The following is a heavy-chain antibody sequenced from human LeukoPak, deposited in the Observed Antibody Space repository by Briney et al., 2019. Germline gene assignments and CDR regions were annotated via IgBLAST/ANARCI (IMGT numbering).Heavy chain of an antibody. V-gene: IGHV4-39*07. CDR2: IYYSGST. CDR3: AREPFYSGSYYFDY. Sequence: PSETLSLTCTVSGGSISSSSYYWGWIRQPPGKGLEWIGSIYYSGSTYYNPSLKSRVTISVDTSKNQFSLKLSSVTAADTAVYYCAREPFYSGSYYFDYWGQGTLVTVSS. CDR1: GGSISSSSYY. D-gene: IGHD1-26*01. J-gene: IGHJ4*02.